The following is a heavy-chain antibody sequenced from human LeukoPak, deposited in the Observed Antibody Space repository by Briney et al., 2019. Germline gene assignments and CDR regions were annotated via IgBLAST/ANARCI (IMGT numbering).Heavy chain of an antibody. J-gene: IGHJ6*03. CDR3: ARSAREWELTYYYYMDV. CDR1: GFTFSSYS. D-gene: IGHD1-26*01. V-gene: IGHV3-21*01. CDR2: ISSSSSYI. Sequence: GGSLRLSCAASGFTFSSYSMNWVRQAPGKGLEWVSSISSSSSYIYYADSVKGRFTISRDNAKNSLYLQMNSLRAEDTAVYYCARSAREWELTYYYYMDVWGKGTTVTVSS.